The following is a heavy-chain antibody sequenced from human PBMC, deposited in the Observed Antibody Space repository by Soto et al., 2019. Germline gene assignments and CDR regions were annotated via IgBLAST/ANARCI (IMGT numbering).Heavy chain of an antibody. Sequence: EVQLLESGGGLVQPGGSLRLSCTASGFTFTNYAMHWVRQAPGKGLEWVSAISGSGDRTNYADSVKGRFTVSRDNSKNTLNLQMNRLRAEDSAVYYCAKDDYQLPNSPDYWGQGTLVTVS. CDR1: GFTFTNYA. CDR3: AKDDYQLPNSPDY. CDR2: ISGSGDRT. J-gene: IGHJ4*02. D-gene: IGHD2-2*01. V-gene: IGHV3-23*01.